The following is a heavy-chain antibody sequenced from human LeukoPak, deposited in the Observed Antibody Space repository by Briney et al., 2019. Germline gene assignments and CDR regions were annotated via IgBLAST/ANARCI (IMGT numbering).Heavy chain of an antibody. CDR3: ARDPPDYGDYVYVMRWAQNYYYYYMDV. CDR1: RGTFSSYA. V-gene: IGHV1-69*01. D-gene: IGHD4-17*01. Sequence: PGSSVKVSCKASRGTFSSYAISWVRQAPGQGLEWMGGIIPIFGTANYAQKFQGRVTITADESTSTAYMELSSLRSEDTAVYYCARDPPDYGDYVYVMRWAQNYYYYYMDVWGKGTTVTVSS. CDR2: IIPIFGTA. J-gene: IGHJ6*03.